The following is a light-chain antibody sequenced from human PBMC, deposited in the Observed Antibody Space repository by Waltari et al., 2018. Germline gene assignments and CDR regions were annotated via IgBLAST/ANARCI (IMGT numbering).Light chain of an antibody. Sequence: QFVLTQPPSASGTPGQRVTLSCSGSSANIGSYAVNWYQQVTGTAPQPLIYSNKRRPSGVPVRFSGSKSGSSASLAISGLQSEDEADYFCATWHDALSGPTYVFGTGTKVTVL. J-gene: IGLJ1*01. CDR2: SNK. V-gene: IGLV1-44*01. CDR3: ATWHDALSGPTYV. CDR1: SANIGSYA.